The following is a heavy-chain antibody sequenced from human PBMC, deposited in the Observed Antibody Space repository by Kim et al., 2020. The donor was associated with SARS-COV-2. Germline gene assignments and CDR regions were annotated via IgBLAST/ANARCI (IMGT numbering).Heavy chain of an antibody. D-gene: IGHD1-26*01. CDR3: ARDLSYGNDTPGY. J-gene: IGHJ4*02. V-gene: IGHV3-30*03. CDR2: ISFDANTE. CDR1: GFALGSFG. Sequence: GGSLRLSCAASGFALGSFGMHWVRQAPGKGLEWVAFISFDANTEHYSDSVKGRFTISRDNSKNTLYLHINSLRPEDTAVFFCARDLSYGNDTPGYRGQGT.